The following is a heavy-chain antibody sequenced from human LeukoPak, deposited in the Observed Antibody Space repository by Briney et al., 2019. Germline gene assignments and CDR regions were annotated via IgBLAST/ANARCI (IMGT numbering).Heavy chain of an antibody. D-gene: IGHD3-10*01. J-gene: IGHJ6*03. CDR2: VHQSGST. CDR1: GGSFSGYY. CDR3: ARHYRMASYSYMDV. V-gene: IGHV4-34*01. Sequence: SETLSLTCAVSGGSFSGYYWSWIRQPPGKGLEWIGDVHQSGSTNYNPSLKSRVTISIETSKNQFSLKVTSVTAADTAVYCCARHYRMASYSYMDVWDKGTTVTISS.